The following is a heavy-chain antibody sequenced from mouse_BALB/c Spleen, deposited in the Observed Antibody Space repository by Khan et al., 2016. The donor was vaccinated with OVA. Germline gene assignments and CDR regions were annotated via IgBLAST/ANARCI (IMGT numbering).Heavy chain of an antibody. Sequence: EVELVESGGGLVKPGGSLKLSCAASGFTFSDYYMYWVRQTPEKRLAWVATISDGGTYTYYPDSVKGRFTISSDNAKNTLYLQMRSLKSEDTAVYYCARGGYGAFAFWGQGTLLTVSA. D-gene: IGHD2-14*01. CDR3: ARGGYGAFAF. J-gene: IGHJ3*01. CDR1: GFTFSDYY. CDR2: ISDGGTYT. V-gene: IGHV5-4*02.